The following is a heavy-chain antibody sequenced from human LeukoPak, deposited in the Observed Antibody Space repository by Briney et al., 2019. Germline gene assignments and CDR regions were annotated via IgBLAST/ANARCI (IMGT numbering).Heavy chain of an antibody. CDR2: INHSGST. CDR3: ARGVGYCSSTSCYTYYYGMDV. V-gene: IGHV4-34*01. Sequence: PSETLSLTCAVYGGSFSGYYWSWIRQPSGKGLEWIWEINHSGSTNYNPSLKSRVTISVDTSKNQFSLKLSSVTAADTAVYYCARGVGYCSSTSCYTYYYGMDVWGQGTTVTVSS. CDR1: GGSFSGYY. J-gene: IGHJ6*02. D-gene: IGHD2-2*01.